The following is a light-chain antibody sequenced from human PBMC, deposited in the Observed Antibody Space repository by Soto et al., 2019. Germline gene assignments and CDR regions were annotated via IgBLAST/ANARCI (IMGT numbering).Light chain of an antibody. CDR1: QSVSSN. CDR3: QQYNTWPPLT. Sequence: EIVMTQSPATLSVSPGERATLSCRASQSVSSNLAWYQQKPGQAPRLLIYGASTRATGIPAKFSGSGSGTEFTLSSSSLKSEDVAVYYCQQYNTWPPLTFGGGTNVEIK. J-gene: IGKJ4*02. V-gene: IGKV3-15*01. CDR2: GAS.